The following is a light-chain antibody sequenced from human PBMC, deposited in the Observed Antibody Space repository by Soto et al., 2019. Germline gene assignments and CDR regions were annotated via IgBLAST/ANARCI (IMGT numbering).Light chain of an antibody. J-gene: IGKJ4*01. V-gene: IGKV3-15*01. Sequence: VMIHSASTLSVSPLEGASVAGMASQVIGDTLAWYQQKPGQTPSLLIYDTSIRATGVPARFSGRRSGAEFTLTISSLQSEDFPVDYCQHYVNWPLTFGGATKVDI. CDR2: DTS. CDR3: QHYVNWPLT. CDR1: QVIGDT.